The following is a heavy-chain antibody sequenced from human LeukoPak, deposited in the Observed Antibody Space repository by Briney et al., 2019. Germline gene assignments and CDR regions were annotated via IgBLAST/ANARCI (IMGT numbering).Heavy chain of an antibody. J-gene: IGHJ4*02. CDR1: GFTFSSYS. CDR2: ISSSSSYI. D-gene: IGHD3-10*01. Sequence: GGSLRLSCAASGFTFSSYSMNWVRQAPGKGLEWVSSISSSSSYIYYADSVKGRFTISRDNAKNTLYLQMNSLRAEDTAVYYCARPFITMVRGVIGFWGQGTLVTVSS. CDR3: ARPFITMVRGVIGF. V-gene: IGHV3-21*01.